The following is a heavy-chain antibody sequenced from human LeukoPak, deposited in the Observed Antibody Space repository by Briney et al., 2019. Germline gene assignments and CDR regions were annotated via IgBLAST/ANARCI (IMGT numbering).Heavy chain of an antibody. CDR3: AKDDAYYGMDV. Sequence: GGSLRLSCVASGYTFSPYWMSWVRQTPGKGLEWVAVISYDGSNKYYADSVKGRFTISRDNSKNTLYLQMNSLRAEDTAVYYCAKDDAYYGMDVWGQGTTVTVSS. CDR1: GYTFSPYW. V-gene: IGHV3-30*18. J-gene: IGHJ6*02. CDR2: ISYDGSNK.